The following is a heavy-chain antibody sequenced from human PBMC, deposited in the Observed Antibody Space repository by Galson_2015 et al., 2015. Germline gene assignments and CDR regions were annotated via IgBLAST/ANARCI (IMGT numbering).Heavy chain of an antibody. V-gene: IGHV2-5*02. J-gene: IGHJ4*02. Sequence: PALVKPTQTLTLPCTFSGFSLSTRGVGVGWIRQPPGKALEWLALIYWDDDKRYSPSLKSRLTITKDTSKNQVVLTMTNMDPVDTATYYCAHSLPTLRYFVLDYWGQGTLVTVSS. D-gene: IGHD3-9*01. CDR3: AHSLPTLRYFVLDY. CDR1: GFSLSTRGVG. CDR2: IYWDDDK.